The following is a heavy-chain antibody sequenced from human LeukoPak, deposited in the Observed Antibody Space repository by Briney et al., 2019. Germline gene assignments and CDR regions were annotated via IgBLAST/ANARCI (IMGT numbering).Heavy chain of an antibody. V-gene: IGHV1-69*13. CDR3: ARRYSGYDQPNPYYYGMDV. J-gene: IGHJ6*02. Sequence: SVKVSCKASGGTFSSYAISWVRQAPGQGLEWMGGIIPIFGIANYAQKFQGRVTITANESTSTAYMELSSLRSEDTAVYYCARRYSGYDQPNPYYYGMDVWGQGTTVTVSS. CDR2: IIPIFGIA. D-gene: IGHD5-12*01. CDR1: GGTFSSYA.